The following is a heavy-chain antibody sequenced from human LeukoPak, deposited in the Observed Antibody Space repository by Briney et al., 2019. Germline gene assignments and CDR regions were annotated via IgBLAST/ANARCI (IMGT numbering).Heavy chain of an antibody. D-gene: IGHD1-26*01. J-gene: IGHJ4*02. Sequence: GSLRLSCAASGFTFSSYAMSWVRQAPGKGLEWIGSIYYSGSTYYNPSLKSRVTISVDTSKNQFSLKLSSVTAADTAVYYCARHARSGSYYRYWGQGTLVTVSS. CDR2: IYYSGST. CDR1: GFTFSSYA. V-gene: IGHV4-39*01. CDR3: ARHARSGSYYRY.